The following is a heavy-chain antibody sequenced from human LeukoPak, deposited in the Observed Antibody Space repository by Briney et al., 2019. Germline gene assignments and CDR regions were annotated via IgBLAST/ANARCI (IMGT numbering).Heavy chain of an antibody. V-gene: IGHV1-2*02. CDR3: ARDDYGDYRPFDY. Sequence: ASVKVSCKASGYTFTGYYMHWVRQAPGQGLEWMGWINPNSGGTNYAQKFQGRVTMTRDTSISTAYMELSRLRSDDTAVYYCARDDYGDYRPFDYWGQGTLVTVSS. D-gene: IGHD4-17*01. CDR1: GYTFTGYY. CDR2: INPNSGGT. J-gene: IGHJ4*02.